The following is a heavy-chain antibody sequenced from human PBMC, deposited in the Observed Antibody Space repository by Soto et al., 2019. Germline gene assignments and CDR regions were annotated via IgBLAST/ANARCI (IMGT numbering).Heavy chain of an antibody. CDR1: GASVTSFY. J-gene: IGHJ4*02. CDR3: ARRNGIDG. CDR2: ISDSGST. Sequence: SETLSLTCTVSGASVTSFYWSWIRQAPGKGLEWIGYISDSGSTNYSPSLGSRVTISVDTSKNQFSLRLTSVTAADTAVYYCARRNGIDGWGQGTLVTVSS. V-gene: IGHV4-59*08. D-gene: IGHD2-8*01.